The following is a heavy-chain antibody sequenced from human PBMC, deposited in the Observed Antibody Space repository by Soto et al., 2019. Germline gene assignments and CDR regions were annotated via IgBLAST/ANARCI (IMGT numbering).Heavy chain of an antibody. V-gene: IGHV1-24*01. CDR1: GYTLTELS. J-gene: IGHJ6*02. CDR3: ATDSITMVRGVTNYYYYGMDV. D-gene: IGHD3-10*01. Sequence: ASVKVSCKVSGYTLTELSMHWVRHAPGKGLEWMGGFDPEDGETIYAQKFQGRVTMTEDTSTDTAYMELSSLRSEDTAVYYCATDSITMVRGVTNYYYYGMDVWGQGTTVTVSS. CDR2: FDPEDGET.